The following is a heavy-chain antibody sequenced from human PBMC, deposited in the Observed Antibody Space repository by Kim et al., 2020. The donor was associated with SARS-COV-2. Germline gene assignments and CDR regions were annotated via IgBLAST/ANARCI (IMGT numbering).Heavy chain of an antibody. J-gene: IGHJ4*02. CDR3: ARGGGVAIFYY. V-gene: IGHV3-7*03. Sequence: GGSLRLSCAVSGFTFSSYWMSWVRQAPGKGLEWVAKMSKDGSEKYYVDSVTGRFTISRDNANNLVYLQMNNLRVEDTAMYYCARGGGVAIFYYWGQGSLV. D-gene: IGHD3-16*01. CDR2: MSKDGSEK. CDR1: GFTFSSYW.